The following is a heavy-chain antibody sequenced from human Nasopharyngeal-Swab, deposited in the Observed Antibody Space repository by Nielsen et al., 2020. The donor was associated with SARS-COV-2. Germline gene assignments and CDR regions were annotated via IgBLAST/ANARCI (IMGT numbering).Heavy chain of an antibody. Sequence: EETLRLSCAASGFTFSSYAMHWVRQAPGKGLEWVAVISYDGSNKYYAASVKGRITISRDKSKNTLYLQMNSLRAEDTAVQYCASDRGGGWYYFDYWGQGTLVTVSS. D-gene: IGHD6-19*01. V-gene: IGHV3-30-3*01. CDR1: GFTFSSYA. CDR3: ASDRGGGWYYFDY. J-gene: IGHJ4*02. CDR2: ISYDGSNK.